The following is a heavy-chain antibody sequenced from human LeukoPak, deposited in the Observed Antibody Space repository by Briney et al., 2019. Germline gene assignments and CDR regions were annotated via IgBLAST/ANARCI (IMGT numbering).Heavy chain of an antibody. J-gene: IGHJ4*02. V-gene: IGHV1-18*01. D-gene: IGHD5-18*01. Sequence: ASVKVSCKASGYTFTSYGTSWVRQAPGQGLEWMGWISAYNGNTNYAQKLQGRVTMTTDTSTSTASMELSWLSSDDTAVYYCATGVATAFTYWGQGTLVTVSS. CDR2: ISAYNGNT. CDR1: GYTFTSYG. CDR3: ATGVATAFTY.